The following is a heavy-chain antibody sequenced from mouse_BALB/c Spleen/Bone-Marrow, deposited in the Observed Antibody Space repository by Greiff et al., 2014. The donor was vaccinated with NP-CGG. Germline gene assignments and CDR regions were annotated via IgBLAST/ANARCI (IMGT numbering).Heavy chain of an antibody. V-gene: IGHV14-3*02. CDR1: GFNIKDTY. CDR2: IDPANGNT. CDR3: ASYYYGSSSLAY. J-gene: IGHJ3*01. Sequence: VQLQQPGAELVKPGAPVKLSCTASGFNIKDTYMHWVKQRPEQGLEWIGRIDPANGNTKYDPKFQGKATITADTSSNTAYLQLSSLTSEDTAVYYCASYYYGSSSLAYWGQGTLVTVSA. D-gene: IGHD1-1*01.